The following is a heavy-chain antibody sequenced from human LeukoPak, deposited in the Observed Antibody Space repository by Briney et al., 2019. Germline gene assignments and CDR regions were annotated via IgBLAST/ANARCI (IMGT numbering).Heavy chain of an antibody. V-gene: IGHV3-21*01. Sequence: GGSLRLSCAASGFTFSSYSMNWVRQAPGKGLEWVSSISSSSSYIYYADSVKVRFTISRDNAKNSLYLQMNSLRAEDTAVYYCARDRVFADGYSRFDLWGRGTLVTVSS. J-gene: IGHJ2*01. D-gene: IGHD5-24*01. CDR1: GFTFSSYS. CDR3: ARDRVFADGYSRFDL. CDR2: ISSSSSYI.